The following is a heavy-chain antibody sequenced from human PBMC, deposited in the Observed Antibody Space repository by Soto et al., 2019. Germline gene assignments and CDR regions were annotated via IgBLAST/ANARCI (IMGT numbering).Heavy chain of an antibody. CDR3: ARERSAAGTGWFDP. CDR2: MNPNSGNT. V-gene: IGHV1-8*01. CDR1: GYTFTSYD. J-gene: IGHJ5*02. D-gene: IGHD6-13*01. Sequence: QVQLVQSGAEVKKPGASVKVSCKASGYTFTSYDINWVRQATGQGLEWMGWMNPNSGNTGYAQKFQGRVTMTRKTSISTAYMDLSSLRSEDTAVYYCARERSAAGTGWFDPWGQGNLVTVS.